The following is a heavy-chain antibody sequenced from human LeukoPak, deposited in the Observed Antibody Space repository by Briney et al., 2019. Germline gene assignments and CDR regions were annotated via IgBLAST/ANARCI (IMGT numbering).Heavy chain of an antibody. J-gene: IGHJ4*02. CDR2: IYTSGST. D-gene: IGHD3-10*01. CDR1: GGSISSYY. CDR3: ARDRYYYGSGSFDY. V-gene: IGHV4-4*07. Sequence: SETLSLTCTVSGGSISSYYWSWIRQPAGKGLEWIGRIYTSGSTNYNPSLKSRVTMSVDTSKNQFSLKLSSATAADTAVYYCARDRYYYGSGSFDYWGQGTLVTVSS.